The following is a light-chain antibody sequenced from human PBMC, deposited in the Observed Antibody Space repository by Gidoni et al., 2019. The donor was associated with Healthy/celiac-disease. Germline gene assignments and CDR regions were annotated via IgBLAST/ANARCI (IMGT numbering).Light chain of an antibody. Sequence: DIVLTQSPGTLSLSPGERATLSCRASQSVSSSYLAWYQQKPGQAPRLLIYGASSRATGIPDRFSGSGSGTDFTLTISRLDPEDFAVYYCQQYGSSPNTFGQGTRLEIK. CDR1: QSVSSSY. V-gene: IGKV3-20*01. CDR2: GAS. J-gene: IGKJ5*01. CDR3: QQYGSSPNT.